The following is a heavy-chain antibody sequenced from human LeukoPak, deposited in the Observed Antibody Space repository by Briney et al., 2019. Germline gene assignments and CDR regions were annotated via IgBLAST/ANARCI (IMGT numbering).Heavy chain of an antibody. V-gene: IGHV4-30-2*01. D-gene: IGHD3-10*01. J-gene: IGHJ5*02. Sequence: SQTLSLTCAASGGSISSGGYSWSWIRQPPGKGLEWIGYIYHSGSTYYNPSLKSRVTISVDRSKNQFSLKLSSVTAADTAVYYCARGVHMVRGVKPYNWFDPWGQGTLVTVSS. CDR3: ARGVHMVRGVKPYNWFDP. CDR1: GGSISSGGYS. CDR2: IYHSGST.